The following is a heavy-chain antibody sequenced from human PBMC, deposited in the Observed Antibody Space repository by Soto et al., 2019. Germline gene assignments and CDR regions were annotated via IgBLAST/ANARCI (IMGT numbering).Heavy chain of an antibody. CDR3: ARGGTTKDYYYGMDV. V-gene: IGHV3-30-3*01. CDR2: ISYDGSNK. J-gene: IGHJ6*02. CDR1: GFTFSSYA. D-gene: IGHD1-7*01. Sequence: GGSLRLSCAASGFTFSSYAMHWVRQAPGKGLEWVAVISYDGSNKYYADSVKGRFTISRDNSKNTLYLQMNSLRAEDTAVYYCARGGTTKDYYYGMDVWGQGTTVTVSS.